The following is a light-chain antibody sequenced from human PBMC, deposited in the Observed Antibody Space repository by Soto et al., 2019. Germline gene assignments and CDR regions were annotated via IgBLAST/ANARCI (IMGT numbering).Light chain of an antibody. J-gene: IGLJ1*01. CDR3: CSYAGSSTFAYV. V-gene: IGLV2-23*03. CDR2: EGS. Sequence: QSVLTQPASVSGSPGQSITISCTRTSSDVGSYNLVSWYQHHPGKAPKLIIYEGSKRPSGVSNRFSGSKSGNTASLTISGLQAEDEADFYCCSYAGSSTFAYVFGTGTKVTVL. CDR1: SSDVGSYNL.